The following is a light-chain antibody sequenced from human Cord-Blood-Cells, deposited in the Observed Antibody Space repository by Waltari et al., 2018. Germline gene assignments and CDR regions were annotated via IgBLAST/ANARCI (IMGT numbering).Light chain of an antibody. CDR3: SSYAGSNNWV. CDR2: EVS. CDR1: SSDVGGYNY. Sequence: QSALTQPPSASGSPGQSVTISCTGTSSDVGGYNYVSWYQQHPGKAPKLMMYEVSKRPSGGPERVSGAKSGNTASLTVSGLQAEDEADYYCSSYAGSNNWVFGGGTKLTVL. V-gene: IGLV2-8*01. J-gene: IGLJ3*02.